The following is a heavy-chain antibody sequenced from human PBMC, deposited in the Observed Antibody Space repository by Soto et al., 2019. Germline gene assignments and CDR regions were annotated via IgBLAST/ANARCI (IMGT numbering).Heavy chain of an antibody. CDR2: INPANGNT. Sequence: QVQLVQSGAEVRKPGASVTVSCKASGYSFSQYAIHWVRQAPGRSLEWLGWINPANGNTKYSEKFQGRVTFTRDTSATTAYMELSSLRSEDAGLYYCARDKIIPGGHFYQFGMDVWGQGTTVTVSS. D-gene: IGHD2-2*01. CDR1: GYSFSQYA. V-gene: IGHV1-3*01. CDR3: ARDKIIPGGHFYQFGMDV. J-gene: IGHJ6*02.